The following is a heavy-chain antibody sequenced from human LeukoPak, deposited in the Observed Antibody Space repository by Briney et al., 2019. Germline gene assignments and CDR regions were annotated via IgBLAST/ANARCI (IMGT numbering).Heavy chain of an antibody. V-gene: IGHV1-8*03. CDR1: GYTFTSYD. Sequence: ASVKVSCKASGYTFTSYDINWVRQAPGQGLEWMGWMNPNSGNTGYAQKFQGRVTITRNTSISTAYMELSSLRSEDTAVHYCARLFPQGAVWSGYFWYFDYWGQGTLVTVSS. CDR3: ARLFPQGAVWSGYFWYFDY. D-gene: IGHD3-3*01. J-gene: IGHJ4*02. CDR2: MNPNSGNT.